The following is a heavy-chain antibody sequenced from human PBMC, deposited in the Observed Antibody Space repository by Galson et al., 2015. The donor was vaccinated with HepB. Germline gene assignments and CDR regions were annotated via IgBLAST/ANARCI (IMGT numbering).Heavy chain of an antibody. V-gene: IGHV1-69*02. CDR3: ARWVVVTERPDAFDI. Sequence: SVKVSCKASGGTFSSYTISWVRQAPGQGLEWMGRIIPILGIANYTQKFQGRVTITADKSTSTAYMELSSLRSEDTAVYYCARWVVVTERPDAFDIWGQGTMVTVSS. D-gene: IGHD2-21*02. CDR2: IIPILGIA. CDR1: GGTFSSYT. J-gene: IGHJ3*02.